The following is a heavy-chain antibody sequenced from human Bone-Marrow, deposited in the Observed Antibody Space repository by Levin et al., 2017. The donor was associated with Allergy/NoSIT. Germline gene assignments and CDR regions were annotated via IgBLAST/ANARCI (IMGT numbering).Heavy chain of an antibody. Sequence: SETLSLTCTVSGGSISSYYWSWIRQPTGKGLEWIGRIYISGNTNYNTSLKSRIAMSLDTSRNPVSLNLNSVTAADTAVYYCARDSGGNGYPDYWGQGTLVTVSS. CDR1: GGSISSYY. V-gene: IGHV4-4*07. CDR2: IYISGNT. J-gene: IGHJ4*02. D-gene: IGHD3-22*01. CDR3: ARDSGGNGYPDY.